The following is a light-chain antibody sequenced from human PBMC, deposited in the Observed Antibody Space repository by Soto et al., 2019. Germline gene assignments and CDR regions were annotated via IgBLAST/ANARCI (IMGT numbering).Light chain of an antibody. CDR2: EVR. CDR3: SSYTTTTWV. CDR1: SSDVGGYDY. V-gene: IGLV2-14*01. J-gene: IGLJ3*02. Sequence: QSVLTQPASVSGSPGQSITISCTGTSSDVGGYDYVSWYQQHPGKAPKLMIYEVRNRPSGVSHRFSGSKSGNTASLIISGLQAEDEADYYCSSYTTTTWVFGAGTKPTVL.